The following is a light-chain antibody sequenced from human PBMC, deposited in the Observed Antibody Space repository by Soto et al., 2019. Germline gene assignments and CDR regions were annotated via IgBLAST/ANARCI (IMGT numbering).Light chain of an antibody. CDR2: QDN. CDR3: QAWDSSIEAV. J-gene: IGLJ1*01. CDR1: KLGDKF. V-gene: IGLV3-1*01. Sequence: SYELTQPPSVSVSPGQTASITCSGDKLGDKFACWYQQKPGQSPVLVIYQDNKRPSGIPERFSGSNSGNTATLTISGTQAMDEADYYCQAWDSSIEAVFGTGTKLTVL.